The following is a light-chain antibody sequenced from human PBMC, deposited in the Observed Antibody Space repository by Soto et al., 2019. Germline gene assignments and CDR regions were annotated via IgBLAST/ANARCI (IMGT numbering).Light chain of an antibody. CDR1: SSDIGGYNL. J-gene: IGLJ3*02. Sequence: QSALTQPASVSGSPGQSVTISCTGTSSDIGGYNLVSWYQQHPGKAPKLRIYEVTNRPSGVSNRFSGSKSGNTASLTISGLQAEDEGYYYCTSFTTGRTLVFGGGTKLTVL. CDR2: EVT. V-gene: IGLV2-14*02. CDR3: TSFTTGRTLV.